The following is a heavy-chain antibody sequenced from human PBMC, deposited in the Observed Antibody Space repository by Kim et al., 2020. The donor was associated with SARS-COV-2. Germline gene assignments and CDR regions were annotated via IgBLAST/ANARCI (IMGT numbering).Heavy chain of an antibody. J-gene: IGHJ6*02. CDR2: TYYRSKWYN. CDR1: GDSVSSNNGL. V-gene: IGHV6-1*01. Sequence: SQTLSLPCAISGDSVSSNNGLWNWIRLSPSRGLEWLGRTYYRSKWYNDYAASVKGRITINPDTSKNQFSLHLNSVTPEDTAVYYCTRDESYGLDVWGQGTTVTVSS. CDR3: TRDESYGLDV.